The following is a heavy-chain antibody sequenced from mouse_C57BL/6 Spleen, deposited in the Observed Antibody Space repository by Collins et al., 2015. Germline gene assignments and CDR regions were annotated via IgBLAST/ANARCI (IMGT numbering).Heavy chain of an antibody. J-gene: IGHJ3*01. CDR1: GYTFTDYN. V-gene: IGHV1-22*01. CDR2: INPNNGGT. Sequence: EVQLQQSGPELVKPGASVRMSCKASGYTFTDYNMHWVKQSHGKSLEWIGYINPNNGGTSYNQKFKGKATLTVNKSSSTAYMELRSLTSEDSAVYYCAREASYYSNSWFAYWGQGTLVTVSA. CDR3: AREASYYSNSWFAY. D-gene: IGHD2-5*01.